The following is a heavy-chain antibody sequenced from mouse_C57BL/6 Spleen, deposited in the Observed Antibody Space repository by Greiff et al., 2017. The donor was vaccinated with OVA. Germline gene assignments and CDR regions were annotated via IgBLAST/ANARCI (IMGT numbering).Heavy chain of an antibody. D-gene: IGHD1-1*01. Sequence: VQLQQSGPELVKPGASVKISCKASGYSFTDYNMNWVKQSHGKSLEWIGVINPNYGTTSYNQKFKGKATLTVDQSSSTAYMQLNSLTSEDSAVYYGARNSATVVAKPYFDYWGQGTTLTVSA. CDR3: ARNSATVVAKPYFDY. V-gene: IGHV1-39*01. J-gene: IGHJ2*01. CDR2: INPNYGTT. CDR1: GYSFTDYN.